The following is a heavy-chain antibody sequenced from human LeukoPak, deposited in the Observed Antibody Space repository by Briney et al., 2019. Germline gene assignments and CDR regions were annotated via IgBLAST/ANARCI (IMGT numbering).Heavy chain of an antibody. CDR2: IYYSGST. CDR1: GGSISSSSYY. V-gene: IGHV4-39*01. CDR3: ARHRIAAADYAFEL. J-gene: IGHJ3*01. D-gene: IGHD6-13*01. Sequence: SETLSFNCTGSGGSISSSSYYWGWTRQHPGKGLEWIGTIYYSGSTYYNPSLKSRVTISVDTSKNLFALNLSSVTAADTAIYYCARHRIAAADYAFELWGQGTVVTVSS.